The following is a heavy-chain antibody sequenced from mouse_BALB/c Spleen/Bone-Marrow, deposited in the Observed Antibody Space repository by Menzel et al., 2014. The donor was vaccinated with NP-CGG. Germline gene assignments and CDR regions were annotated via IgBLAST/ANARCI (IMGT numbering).Heavy chain of an antibody. V-gene: IGHV3-8*02. J-gene: IGHJ3*01. D-gene: IGHD1-1*01. CDR3: ASPLITTVVAPFAY. Sequence: EVQLQQSGPSLVKPSQTLSLTCSVTGDSITSGYWNWIRKFPGNKLEYMGYISYSGSTYYNPSLKSRISITRDTSKNXYDLQLNSVTTEDTATYYCASPLITTVVAPFAYWGQGTLVTVSA. CDR2: ISYSGST. CDR1: GDSITSGY.